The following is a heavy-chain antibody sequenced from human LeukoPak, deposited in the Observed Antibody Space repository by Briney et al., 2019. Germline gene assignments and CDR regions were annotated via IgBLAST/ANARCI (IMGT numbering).Heavy chain of an antibody. V-gene: IGHV1-18*01. CDR1: HYTFTSYS. CDR2: ISPSNGNT. Sequence: ASVKVSCEASHYTFTSYSINWVRQAPGQGLEWMGWISPSNGNTEYAEKIQGRVTMTVDTSTRTVYMELRSLQSDDTAVYYCAKDSGWELQEYFFDDWGQGTLVTVSS. D-gene: IGHD1-26*01. CDR3: AKDSGWELQEYFFDD. J-gene: IGHJ4*02.